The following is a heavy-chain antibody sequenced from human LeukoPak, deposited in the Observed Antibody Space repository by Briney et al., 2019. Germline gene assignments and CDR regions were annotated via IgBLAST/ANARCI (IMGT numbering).Heavy chain of an antibody. D-gene: IGHD3-22*01. CDR1: GFTFSSYG. J-gene: IGHJ4*02. V-gene: IGHV3-30*03. CDR3: ARDSYGSSGYYYVSDY. CDR2: ISYHGSRI. Sequence: GGTLRLSCAASGFTFSSYGMHWVRQAPGKGLEWVAVISYHGSRIYYADSVKGRFTISRDNSKNTLYLQMDSLRPDDTAVYYCARDSYGSSGYYYVSDYWGQGTLVTVSS.